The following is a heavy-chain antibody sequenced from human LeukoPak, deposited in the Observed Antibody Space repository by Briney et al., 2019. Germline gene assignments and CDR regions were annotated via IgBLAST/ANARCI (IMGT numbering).Heavy chain of an antibody. Sequence: SETLSLTCTVSGGSISSGDYYWSWIRQPPGKGLEWIGYIYYSGSTYYNPSLKSRVTISVDTSKNQFSLKLNSVTAADAAEYYCARTGGTIDYWGQGTLVTVSS. J-gene: IGHJ4*02. CDR2: IYYSGST. CDR3: ARTGGTIDY. D-gene: IGHD2-8*02. CDR1: GGSISSGDYY. V-gene: IGHV4-30-4*01.